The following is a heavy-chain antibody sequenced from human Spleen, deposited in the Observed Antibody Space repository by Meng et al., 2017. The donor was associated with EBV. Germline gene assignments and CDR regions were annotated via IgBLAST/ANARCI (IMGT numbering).Heavy chain of an antibody. J-gene: IGHJ4*02. CDR2: IYHNGDT. D-gene: IGHD3-16*01. CDR3: ASGSGGNFDF. CDR1: GGSISSGTYY. V-gene: IGHV4-30-4*01. Sequence: QWQLQESGPGRVKPSQTLSLTCSVSGGSISSGTYYWSWIRQPPGRGLEWIGYIYHNGDTYYSPSLQSRLTISVDTSKNQFSLKMSSVTAADTAVYFCASGSGGNFDFWGQGTLVTVSS.